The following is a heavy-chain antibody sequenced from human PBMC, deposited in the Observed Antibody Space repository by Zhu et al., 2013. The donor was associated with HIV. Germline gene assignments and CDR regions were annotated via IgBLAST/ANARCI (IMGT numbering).Heavy chain of an antibody. V-gene: IGHV1-24*01. CDR3: ATDRSAADLEAFDI. CDR1: GYSLTDLS. CDR2: SDAEDGEA. Sequence: QVQLVQSGAEVKKPGASVKVSCKVSGYSLTDLSIHWVRQAPGKGLEWMGTSDAEDGEAIYAQKFQGRVAMTEDTSTDTAYMDLSSLSSDDTAVYYCATDRSAADLEAFDIWGQGTMVTVSS. D-gene: IGHD6-13*01. J-gene: IGHJ3*02.